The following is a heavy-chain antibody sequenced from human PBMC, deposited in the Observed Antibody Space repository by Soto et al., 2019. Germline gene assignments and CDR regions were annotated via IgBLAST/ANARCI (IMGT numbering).Heavy chain of an antibody. V-gene: IGHV3-15*07. J-gene: IGHJ4*02. CDR3: TTDKAY. CDR1: GFVFSNAW. CDR2: IKSNTDGGTT. Sequence: EVQLVESGGGLVRPGGSLRLSCAASGFVFSNAWVNWVRQAPGKGLEWVGRIKSNTDGGTTDYAAPVEGRFTISRDDPKNTLYLQLNSLKIEDTGVYYCTTDKAYWGQGALVTVSA.